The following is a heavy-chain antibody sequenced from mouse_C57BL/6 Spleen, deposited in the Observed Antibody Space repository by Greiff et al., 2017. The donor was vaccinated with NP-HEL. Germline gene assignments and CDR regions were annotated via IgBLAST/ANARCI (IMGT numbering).Heavy chain of an antibody. J-gene: IGHJ2*01. V-gene: IGHV1-80*01. CDR1: GYAFSSYW. Sequence: VQLKQSGAELVKPGASVKISCKASGYAFSSYWMNWVKQRPGKGLEWIGQIYPGDGDTNYNGKFKGKATLTADKSSSTAYMQLSSLTSEDSAVYFCARSYYYTSYYFDYWGQGTTLTVSS. D-gene: IGHD2-12*01. CDR2: IYPGDGDT. CDR3: ARSYYYTSYYFDY.